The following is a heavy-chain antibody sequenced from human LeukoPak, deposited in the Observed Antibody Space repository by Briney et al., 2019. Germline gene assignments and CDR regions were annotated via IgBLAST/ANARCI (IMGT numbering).Heavy chain of an antibody. J-gene: IGHJ4*02. Sequence: GGSLRLSCAASGFTFSNYNLNWVRQAPGKGLEWVSYISDGSSTIYYADSVRGRFTISRDTAKNSLYLQINSLRGEDTAVYYCARVSARWYFDYWGQGTLVTVSS. V-gene: IGHV3-48*01. CDR3: ARVSARWYFDY. CDR2: ISDGSSTI. CDR1: GFTFSNYN. D-gene: IGHD4-23*01.